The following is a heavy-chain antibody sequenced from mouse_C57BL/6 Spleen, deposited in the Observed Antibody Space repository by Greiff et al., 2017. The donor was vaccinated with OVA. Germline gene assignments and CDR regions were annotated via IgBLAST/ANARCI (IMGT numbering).Heavy chain of an antibody. CDR3: ARPFSGSSSWYFDY. J-gene: IGHJ2*01. CDR2: ISGGGSYT. V-gene: IGHV5-4*03. Sequence: EVKLVESGGGLVKPGGSLKLSCAASGFTFSSYAMSWVRQTPEKRLEWVATISGGGSYTYYTDNVKGRFTISRDNAKNHPYLQMSHLKSEDTAMYYCARPFSGSSSWYFDYWGQGTTLTVSS. CDR1: GFTFSSYA. D-gene: IGHD1-1*01.